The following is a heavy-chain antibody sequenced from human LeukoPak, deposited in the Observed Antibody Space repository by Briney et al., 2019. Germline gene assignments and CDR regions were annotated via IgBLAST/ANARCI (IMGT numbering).Heavy chain of an antibody. J-gene: IGHJ4*02. CDR1: GFTFSSYS. CDR3: ARDTLSPYYYGSGSREGYFDY. D-gene: IGHD3-10*01. Sequence: GGSLRLSCAPSGFTFSSYSMNWVRQAPGKGLEWVSSISSSSSYIYYADSVKGRFTISRDNAKNSLYLQMNSLRAEDTAVYYCARDTLSPYYYGSGSREGYFDYWGQGTLVTVSS. CDR2: ISSSSSYI. V-gene: IGHV3-21*01.